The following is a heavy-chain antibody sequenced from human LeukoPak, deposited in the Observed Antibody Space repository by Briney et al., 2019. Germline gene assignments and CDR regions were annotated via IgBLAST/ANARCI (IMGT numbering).Heavy chain of an antibody. CDR2: IIPIFGTA. CDR3: AVDSSGYDKVLYYYYMDV. CDR1: GGTFSSYA. V-gene: IGHV1-69*13. D-gene: IGHD3-22*01. Sequence: ASVKVSCKASGGTFSSYAISWVRQAPGQGLEWMGGIIPIFGTANYAQKFQGRVTNTADESTSTAYMELSSLRSEDTAVYYCAVDSSGYDKVLYYYYMDVWGKGTTVTVSS. J-gene: IGHJ6*03.